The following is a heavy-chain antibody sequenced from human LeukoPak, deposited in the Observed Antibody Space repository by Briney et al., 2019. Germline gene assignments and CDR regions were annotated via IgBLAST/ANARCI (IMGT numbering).Heavy chain of an antibody. CDR2: INPKTGDT. Sequence: ASVKVSCKASGYTFTDYFLHWVRQAPGRGLEWMAWINPKTGDTKYAQNFQGRVTVTRDTSISTLYMELTRLMSDDTAVYYCARVRDVTGLLYWGQGNLVTASS. J-gene: IGHJ4*02. D-gene: IGHD2/OR15-2a*01. CDR3: ARVRDVTGLLY. V-gene: IGHV1-2*02. CDR1: GYTFTDYF.